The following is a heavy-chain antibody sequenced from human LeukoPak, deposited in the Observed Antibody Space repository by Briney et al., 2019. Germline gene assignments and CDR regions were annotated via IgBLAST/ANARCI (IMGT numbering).Heavy chain of an antibody. CDR2: IWNDGSNK. D-gene: IGHD4-11*01. J-gene: IGHJ5*01. CDR3: AKDAQRGFDYSNSLES. Sequence: GGSLRLPCATSGFTFSHYGMHWVRQAPGKGLEWVAVIWNDGSNKYYGDSVKGRFTISRDNSQNTLYLQMNSLRVEDTAVYYCAKDAQRGFDYSNSLESWGQGTLVTVSS. V-gene: IGHV3-33*06. CDR1: GFTFSHYG.